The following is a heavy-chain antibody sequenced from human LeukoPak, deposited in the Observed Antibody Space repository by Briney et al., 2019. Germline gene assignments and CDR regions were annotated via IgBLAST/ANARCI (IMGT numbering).Heavy chain of an antibody. CDR2: IFTRGNT. J-gene: IGHJ5*02. CDR3: ARAYYGSGSYYNVAWFDP. CDR1: SGSISSSY. V-gene: IGHV4-4*07. D-gene: IGHD3-10*01. Sequence: SETLSLTCAVLSGSISSSYGSWIRQPAGKGLEWIGHIFTRGNTNYNPSLKSRVTMSVDTPKNQFSLKLSSVTAADTAVYYCARAYYGSGSYYNVAWFDPWGQGTLVTVSS.